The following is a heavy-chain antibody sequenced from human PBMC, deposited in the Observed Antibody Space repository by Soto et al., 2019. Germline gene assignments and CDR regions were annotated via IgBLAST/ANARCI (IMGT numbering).Heavy chain of an antibody. V-gene: IGHV3-30-3*01. Sequence: QVQLVESGGGVVQPGRSLSLSCAASGFTFSSYAMHWVRQAPGKGMEWVEVLSYDGSNKYYADSVKGRFTISRGNSKNTLYLQMNSRRAEDTAVYYCARDHLGQQLEVVDYWGQGTLVTV. D-gene: IGHD6-13*01. CDR2: LSYDGSNK. CDR1: GFTFSSYA. CDR3: ARDHLGQQLEVVDY. J-gene: IGHJ4*02.